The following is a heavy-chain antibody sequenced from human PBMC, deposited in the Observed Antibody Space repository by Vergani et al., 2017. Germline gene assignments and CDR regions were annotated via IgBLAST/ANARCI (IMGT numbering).Heavy chain of an antibody. D-gene: IGHD3-22*01. V-gene: IGHV4-59*01. CDR2: IYYSGST. CDR3: ARDAPPYYYDSSGYLDAVDI. J-gene: IGHJ3*02. Sequence: QVQLQESGPGLVKPSETLSLTCTVSGGSISSYYWSWIRQPPGKGLEWIGYIYYSGSTNYNPSLKSRVTISVDTSKNQFSLKLSSVTAADTDVYYCARDAPPYYYDSSGYLDAVDIWGQGTMVTVSS. CDR1: GGSISSYY.